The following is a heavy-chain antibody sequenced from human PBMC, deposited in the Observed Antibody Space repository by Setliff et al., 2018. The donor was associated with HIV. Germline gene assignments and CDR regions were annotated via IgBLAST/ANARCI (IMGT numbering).Heavy chain of an antibody. D-gene: IGHD6-13*01. CDR3: ARAAGYSSSWYHYYYGMDV. J-gene: IGHJ6*02. Sequence: SETLSLTCTVSGGSISSSRYYWGWIRQPPGKGLEWIGSINYSGSTYYNPSLKSRVTISVETSKNQFSLKLSSVTAADTAVYYCARAAGYSSSWYHYYYGMDVWGQGTTVTVSS. CDR2: INYSGST. V-gene: IGHV4-39*01. CDR1: GGSISSSRYY.